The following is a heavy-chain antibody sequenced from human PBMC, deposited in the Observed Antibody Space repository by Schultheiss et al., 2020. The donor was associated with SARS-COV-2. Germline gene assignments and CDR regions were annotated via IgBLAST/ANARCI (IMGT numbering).Heavy chain of an antibody. J-gene: IGHJ4*02. CDR3: VRGGGWFEFDC. CDR2: ISGSGGST. Sequence: GGSLRLSCAASGFTFSSYAMSWVRQAPGKGLEWVSAISGSGGSTYYADSVKGRFTISRDNAKDSLYLQMNSLRVEDTAMYYCVRGGGWFEFDCWGQGTVVTVSS. CDR1: GFTFSSYA. D-gene: IGHD6-19*01. V-gene: IGHV3-23*01.